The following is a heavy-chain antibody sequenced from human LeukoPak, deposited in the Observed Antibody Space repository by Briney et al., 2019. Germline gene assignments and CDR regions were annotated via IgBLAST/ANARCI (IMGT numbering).Heavy chain of an antibody. CDR1: GFTFSSYS. D-gene: IGHD4-17*01. CDR2: ISSSTSYI. Sequence: GGSLRLSCAASGFTFSSYSMNWNRQAPGKGLEWVSSISSSTSYIYYADSVKGRFTISKDNAKNSMYLQMNSLTAEDTAVYYCARAGGSTVSHSDYWGQGTLVTVSS. V-gene: IGHV3-21*01. CDR3: ARAGGSTVSHSDY. J-gene: IGHJ4*02.